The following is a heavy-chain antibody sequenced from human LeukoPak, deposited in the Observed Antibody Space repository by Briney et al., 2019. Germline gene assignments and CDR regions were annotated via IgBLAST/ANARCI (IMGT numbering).Heavy chain of an antibody. V-gene: IGHV1-8*01. D-gene: IGHD6-19*01. CDR1: GYTFTSYD. Sequence: GASVKVSCKASGYTFTSYDINWVRQATGQGLEWVRWVNPNSGNTGNAQKFQGRVTMTRNTSINTAYMELSSLTSEDTALYYCAKGLASGFDYWGQGTLVTVSS. CDR3: AKGLASGFDY. J-gene: IGHJ4*02. CDR2: VNPNSGNT.